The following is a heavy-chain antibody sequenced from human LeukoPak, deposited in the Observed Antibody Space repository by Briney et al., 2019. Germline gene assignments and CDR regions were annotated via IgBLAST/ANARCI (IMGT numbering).Heavy chain of an antibody. Sequence: GGSLRLSCAASGFTFSSYWMSWVRRAPGKGLEGVANIKQDGSETYYVDSVTGRFTISRDNAKNSLYLQMNSLRAEDTAVYYCAKVSGYGDYVDYWGQGTPVTVSS. J-gene: IGHJ4*02. CDR1: GFTFSSYW. CDR3: AKVSGYGDYVDY. D-gene: IGHD5-12*01. V-gene: IGHV3-7*01. CDR2: IKQDGSET.